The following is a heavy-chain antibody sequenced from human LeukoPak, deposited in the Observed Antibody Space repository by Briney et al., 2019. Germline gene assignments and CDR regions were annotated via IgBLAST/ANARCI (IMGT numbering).Heavy chain of an antibody. J-gene: IGHJ3*02. CDR2: IDWDDDK. V-gene: IGHV2-70*04. D-gene: IGHD7-27*01. CDR1: GFSLSTGGMR. CDR3: ARSALGYDGAFDI. Sequence: SGPALVKPPRTLTLTCTFSGFSLSTGGMRASWIRQPPGKALEWHARIDWDDDKFYSTSLKTRLTISKDTSKNQVVLTMTNMDPVDTATYYCARSALGYDGAFDIWGQGTMVTVSS.